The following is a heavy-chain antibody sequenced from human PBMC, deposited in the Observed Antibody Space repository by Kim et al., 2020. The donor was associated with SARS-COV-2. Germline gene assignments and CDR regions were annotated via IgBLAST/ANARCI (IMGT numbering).Heavy chain of an antibody. Sequence: SETLSLTCTVSGGSISSSTYYWGWIRQPPGKGLEWIGNIFFSGSTYYTPSLKSRVTISVDTSKNHFSLRLSSVTAADTAVCYCARLQYYYDVSGYTIDYWGPGTLVTVS. D-gene: IGHD3-22*01. J-gene: IGHJ4*02. CDR1: GGSISSSTYY. CDR3: ARLQYYYDVSGYTIDY. CDR2: IFFSGST. V-gene: IGHV4-39*02.